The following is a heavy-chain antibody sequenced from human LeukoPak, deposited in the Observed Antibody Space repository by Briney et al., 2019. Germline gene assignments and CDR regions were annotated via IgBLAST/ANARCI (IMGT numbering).Heavy chain of an antibody. J-gene: IGHJ6*03. D-gene: IGHD3-9*01. CDR2: INHSGST. CDR1: GASFSGHY. CDR3: ARVIGYDILTGYPKGDYYYYMDV. V-gene: IGHV4-34*01. Sequence: SETLSLTCDVYGASFSGHYWSWVRQSPGKGLEWIGEINHSGSTNYNPSLKSRVTISVDTSKNQFSLKLSSVTAADTAVYYCARVIGYDILTGYPKGDYYYYMDVWGKGTTVTISS.